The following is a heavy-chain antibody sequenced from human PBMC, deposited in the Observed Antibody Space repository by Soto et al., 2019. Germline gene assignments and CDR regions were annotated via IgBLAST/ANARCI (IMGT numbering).Heavy chain of an antibody. CDR2: INSDGSST. CDR1: GFTFSSYW. CDR3: ARKSEDLTSNFDH. V-gene: IGHV3-74*01. J-gene: IGHJ4*02. Sequence: GGSLRLSCAASGFTFSSYWMHWVRQAPGKGLVWVSRINSDGSSTNYADFVKGRFTISRDNAKNTLYLEMNSLRAEDTAVYYCARKSEDLTSNFDHWGQGTLVTVSS.